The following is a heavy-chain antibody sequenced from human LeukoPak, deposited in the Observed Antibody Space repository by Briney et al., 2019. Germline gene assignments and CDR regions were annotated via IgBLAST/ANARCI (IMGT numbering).Heavy chain of an antibody. CDR1: GFSISSGYY. D-gene: IGHD2-2*01. CDR2: IYHSGST. CDR3: ARDPDIVVVPAAD. J-gene: IGHJ4*02. Sequence: SETLSLTCTVSGFSISSGYYWGWVRQPPGKGLGRIGSIYHSGSTSYNPSLKSRVTISVDTSKNQNSLRLSSVTAADTAVYYCARDPDIVVVPAADWGQGTLVTVSS. V-gene: IGHV4-38-2*02.